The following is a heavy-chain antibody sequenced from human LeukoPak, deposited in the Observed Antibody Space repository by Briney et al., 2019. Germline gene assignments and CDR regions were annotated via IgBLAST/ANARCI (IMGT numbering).Heavy chain of an antibody. CDR3: ARVLRYDDSSGYYAY. V-gene: IGHV1-2*02. D-gene: IGHD3-22*01. CDR1: GYTFTGYY. CDR2: INPNSGGT. J-gene: IGHJ4*02. Sequence: ASVKVSCKASGYTFTGYYMHWVRQAPGQGLEWMGWINPNSGGTNYAQTLRGRVTMTRDTSISIVYMELSGLRTDDTAVYYCARVLRYDDSSGYYAYWGQGTLVTVSS.